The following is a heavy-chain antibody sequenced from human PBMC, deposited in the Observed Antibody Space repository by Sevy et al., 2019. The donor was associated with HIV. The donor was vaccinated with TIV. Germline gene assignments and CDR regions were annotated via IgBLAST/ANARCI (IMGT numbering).Heavy chain of an antibody. D-gene: IGHD3-9*01. CDR2: ISGSRGST. Sequence: GGSLRLSCAASGFTFSSYAMSWVRQAPGKGLEWVSAISGSRGSTYYADSVKGRFTISRDNSKNTLYLQMNSLRAEDTAVYYCAKDSLSDYDILTGYLLSLFDYWGQGTLVTVSS. J-gene: IGHJ4*02. V-gene: IGHV3-23*01. CDR3: AKDSLSDYDILTGYLLSLFDY. CDR1: GFTFSSYA.